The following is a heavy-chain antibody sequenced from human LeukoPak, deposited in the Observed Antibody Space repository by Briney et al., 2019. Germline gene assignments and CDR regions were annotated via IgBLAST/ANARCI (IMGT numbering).Heavy chain of an antibody. V-gene: IGHV4-59*01. CDR3: AGDVMSTALDAFDV. CDR1: GGSISRYY. J-gene: IGHJ3*01. D-gene: IGHD1-1*01. CDR2: IYYSGSP. Sequence: PSETLSLTCTVSGGSISRYYWNWIRQPPGKGLELIGYIYYSGSPTYNPSLKSRVTISVDTSKNQFSLQLSSVTAADTAVYYCAGDVMSTALDAFDVWGQGTMVTASS.